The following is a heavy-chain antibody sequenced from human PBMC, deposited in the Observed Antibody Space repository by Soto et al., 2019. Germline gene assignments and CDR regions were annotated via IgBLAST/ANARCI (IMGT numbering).Heavy chain of an antibody. Sequence: QLLLQEAGPRLVEPSEALSLTCTVSSGSISSTSYYWAWIRQPPGKGLGWIGAIYYDGTTYYTESLTSRVSISVDTSKNQFSLKVNSVTAADTAVYFCARQGRNTKIVLVKHYAADFWGQGTAVTVSS. CDR3: ARQGRNTKIVLVKHYAADF. D-gene: IGHD3-22*01. CDR2: IYYDGTT. V-gene: IGHV4-39*01. CDR1: SGSISSTSYY. J-gene: IGHJ6*02.